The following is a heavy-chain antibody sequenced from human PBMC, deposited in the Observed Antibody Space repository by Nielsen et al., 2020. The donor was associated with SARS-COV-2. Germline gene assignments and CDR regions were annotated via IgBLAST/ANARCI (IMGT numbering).Heavy chain of an antibody. D-gene: IGHD2-2*02. CDR3: ARGDLVVVPSPLLGLGPIFYYFCLDV. J-gene: IGHJ6*03. Sequence: SETLSLTCAVSGDSVSSHDWWTWVRPSPGKGLEWIGEVSHIGSTNYNPSLKSRVTLSMDKSKNQFSLRLTSVSAADTAVYFCARGDLVVVPSPLLGLGPIFYYFCLDVWGKGTTVIVSS. CDR1: GDSVSSHDW. CDR2: VSHIGST. V-gene: IGHV4-4*02.